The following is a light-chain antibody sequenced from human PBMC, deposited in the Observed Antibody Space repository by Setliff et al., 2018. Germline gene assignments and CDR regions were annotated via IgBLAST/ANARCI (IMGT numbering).Light chain of an antibody. CDR2: EVS. J-gene: IGLJ1*01. CDR1: SSDVGGYNC. CDR3: SSYAGSNNPYV. V-gene: IGLV2-8*01. Sequence: QSVLTQPPSASGSPGQSVTISCTGTSSDVGGYNCVSWYQQHPGKAPKLMIYEVSKRPSGVPDRFSGSKSGNTASLTVSGLQAEDEADYYCSSYAGSNNPYVFGTGTKV.